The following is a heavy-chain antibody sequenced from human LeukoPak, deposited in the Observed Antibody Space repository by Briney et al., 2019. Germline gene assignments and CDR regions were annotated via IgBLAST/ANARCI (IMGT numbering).Heavy chain of an antibody. V-gene: IGHV3-64D*06. CDR2: ISSNGGST. Sequence: GSLRLSCSASGFTFSSYAMHWVRQAPGKGLEYVSAISSNGGSTYYADSVKGRFTISRDNSKNTLYLQMSSLRAEDTAVYYCVKDGGGDIVVVPAAMGINYFDYWGQGTLVTVSS. CDR1: GFTFSSYA. J-gene: IGHJ4*02. D-gene: IGHD2-2*01. CDR3: VKDGGGDIVVVPAAMGINYFDY.